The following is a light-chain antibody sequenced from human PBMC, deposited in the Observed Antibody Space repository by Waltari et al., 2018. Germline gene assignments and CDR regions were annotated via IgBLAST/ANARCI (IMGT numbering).Light chain of an antibody. Sequence: EIVMTQSPATLSVSPGERATLPCRASQSVGDNFAWYQRKPGQAPRLLLFGASTRATGIPARFSGSGSGTEFTLTISSLQSEDFATYYCQQYFAWPPVHTFGQGTTLEIK. CDR2: GAS. J-gene: IGKJ2*01. CDR3: QQYFAWPPVHT. V-gene: IGKV3-15*01. CDR1: QSVGDN.